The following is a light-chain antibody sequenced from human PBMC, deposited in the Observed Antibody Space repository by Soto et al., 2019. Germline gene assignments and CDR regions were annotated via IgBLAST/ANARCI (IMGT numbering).Light chain of an antibody. V-gene: IGKV3-20*01. CDR2: GAS. CDR3: QQYATSPLT. J-gene: IGKJ4*01. Sequence: ENVLTQSPGRLSLSPGERATLSCRASQSVARNSIAWYQQKVGQPPRLLIYGASGRATGVPDRISGSGSGTVFTLTIERVEAEDFAGYHCQQYATSPLTFGGGTTLEIK. CDR1: QSVARNS.